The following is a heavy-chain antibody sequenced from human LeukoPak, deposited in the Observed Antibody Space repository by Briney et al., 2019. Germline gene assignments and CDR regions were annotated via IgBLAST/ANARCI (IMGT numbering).Heavy chain of an antibody. CDR2: IDPNSGDT. J-gene: IGHJ4*02. CDR3: ACWGGGNQGH. V-gene: IGHV1-2*06. Sequence: ASVKVSCKASGYTFTAYYMHWVRQAPGQGLEWMGRIDPNSGDTIYAQNFQGRVTVTRDTSISTAYMELSRLRSDDTAVYYCACWGGGNQGHWGQGTLVTVSS. D-gene: IGHD4-23*01. CDR1: GYTFTAYY.